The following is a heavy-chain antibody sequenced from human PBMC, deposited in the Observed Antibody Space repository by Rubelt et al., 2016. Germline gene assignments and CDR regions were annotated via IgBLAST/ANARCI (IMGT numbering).Heavy chain of an antibody. J-gene: IGHJ4*02. V-gene: IGHV1-2*02. CDR2: INPNSGGT. CDR1: GYTFTGYY. CDR3: ARFAIGGHSSGYLCDY. Sequence: QVQLVQSGAEVKKPGASVKVSCKASGYTFTGYYMHWVRQAPGQGLEWMGWINPNSGGTNYALKFQGRVTRTRDTSISTAYMGLSWLRSDDTSVYYCARFAIGGHSSGYLCDYWGQGTLVTVSS. D-gene: IGHD3-22*01.